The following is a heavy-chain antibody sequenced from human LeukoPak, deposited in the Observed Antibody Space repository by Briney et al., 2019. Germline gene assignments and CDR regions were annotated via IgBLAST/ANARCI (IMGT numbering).Heavy chain of an antibody. V-gene: IGHV4-59*01. CDR3: ARYQVGADYYFDY. J-gene: IGHJ4*02. D-gene: IGHD2-2*01. Sequence: NPSETLSLTCTVSGGSISNYFWSWLRQPPGKGLEWIGYIYYRGSTNYNPSLKSRVTISVDTSKNQFSLKLSSVTAADTAVYYCARYQVGADYYFDYWGQGTLVTVSS. CDR1: GGSISNYF. CDR2: IYYRGST.